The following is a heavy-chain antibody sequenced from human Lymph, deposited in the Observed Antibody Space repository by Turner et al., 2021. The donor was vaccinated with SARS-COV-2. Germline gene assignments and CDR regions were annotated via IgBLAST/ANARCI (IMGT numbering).Heavy chain of an antibody. CDR3: ARDSSGSGTLDY. CDR1: GFTFNNYP. D-gene: IGHD3-10*01. Sequence: QVQLVESGGGVVQPGRSLRLSCAASGFTFNNYPMHWVRQAPGKGLEWVAVISYDGSNKYYADSVKGRFTISRDNSKNTLYLQMNSLRAEDTAVYYYARDSSGSGTLDYWGQGTLVTVSS. J-gene: IGHJ4*02. CDR2: ISYDGSNK. V-gene: IGHV3-30-3*01.